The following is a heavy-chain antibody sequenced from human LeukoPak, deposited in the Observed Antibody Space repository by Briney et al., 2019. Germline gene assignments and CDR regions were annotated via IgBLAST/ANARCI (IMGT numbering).Heavy chain of an antibody. Sequence: GGSLRLSCAASGFIFSDYHMSWFRQAPGKGLEWVSHISGSGSNIYYADSVKGRFTISRDNAKNSLYLQMNSLRAEDTAVYSCEVTWGSSWSYFDYWGQGTLVTVSS. V-gene: IGHV3-11*01. J-gene: IGHJ4*02. CDR1: GFIFSDYH. CDR3: EVTWGSSWSYFDY. D-gene: IGHD6-13*01. CDR2: ISGSGSNI.